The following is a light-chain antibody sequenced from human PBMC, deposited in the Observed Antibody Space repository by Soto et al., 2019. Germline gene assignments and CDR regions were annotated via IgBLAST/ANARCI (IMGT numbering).Light chain of an antibody. J-gene: IGKJ1*01. V-gene: IGKV1-5*03. Sequence: DLQMTQSPSTLSASVGDRVTITCRASQSISSWLAWYQQKPGKAPKLLIYKASSLESGVPSRFSGSGSGTEFTLTISSLQPDDFATYYCQQYNSYSPWTFGQGNKVDIK. CDR2: KAS. CDR1: QSISSW. CDR3: QQYNSYSPWT.